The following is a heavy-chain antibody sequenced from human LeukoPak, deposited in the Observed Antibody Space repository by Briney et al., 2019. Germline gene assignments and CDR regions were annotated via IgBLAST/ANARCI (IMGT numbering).Heavy chain of an antibody. CDR2: IYASGST. J-gene: IGHJ5*02. CDR3: ARRTIAAAGTWFDP. CDR1: GGSISSGSFC. V-gene: IGHV4-61*02. D-gene: IGHD6-13*01. Sequence: PSQTLSLTCSVSGGSISSGSFCWNWIRQPAGKGLEWIGRIYASGSTNYNPSLKSRLTISLDTSKNQFSLNLSSVTAADTAVYYCARRTIAAAGTWFDPWGQGTLVTVSS.